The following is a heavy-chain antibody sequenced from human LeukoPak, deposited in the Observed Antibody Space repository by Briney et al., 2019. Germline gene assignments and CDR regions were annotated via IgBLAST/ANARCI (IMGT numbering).Heavy chain of an antibody. CDR2: ISGSGGST. CDR1: GFTFSSYA. J-gene: IGHJ6*02. Sequence: GGSLRLSCAASGFTFSSYAMSWVRQAPGKGLEWVSAISGSGGSTYYADSVKGRFTISRDNSKNTLYLQMNSLRAEDTAVYYCAKASSRYCSGGSCLYYYYGMDVWGQGTTVTVSS. V-gene: IGHV3-23*01. CDR3: AKASSRYCSGGSCLYYYYGMDV. D-gene: IGHD2-15*01.